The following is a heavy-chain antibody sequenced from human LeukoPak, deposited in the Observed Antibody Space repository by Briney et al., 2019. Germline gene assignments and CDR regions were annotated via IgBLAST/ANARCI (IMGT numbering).Heavy chain of an antibody. Sequence: SETLSLTCTVSGGSITGISYYWNWLRQPPGKEFEWIGRIYQTGNADYKPSLKSRVTISVDTTNNQFSLRLSSVTAADTAVYYCARGLDYVDVWGKGITVSVSS. CDR3: ARGLDYVDV. CDR2: IYQTGNA. J-gene: IGHJ6*03. D-gene: IGHD3-9*01. V-gene: IGHV4-39*02. CDR1: GGSITGISYY.